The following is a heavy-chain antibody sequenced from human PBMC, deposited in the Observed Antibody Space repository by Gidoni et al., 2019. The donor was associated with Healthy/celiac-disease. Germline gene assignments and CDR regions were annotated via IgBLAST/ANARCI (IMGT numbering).Heavy chain of an antibody. CDR2: IVYDGSNK. Sequence: QVQLVESGGGVVQPGRSLRHSCAASGFTFSSYGMHWVRQAPGKGLDGVAVIVYDGSNKYYADSVKGRFTISRDNSKNTLYLQMNSLRAEDTAVYYCAKVLGKYCSSTSCYGGGGAFDIWGQGTMVTVSS. CDR1: GFTFSSYG. CDR3: AKVLGKYCSSTSCYGGGGAFDI. V-gene: IGHV3-30*18. J-gene: IGHJ3*02. D-gene: IGHD2-2*01.